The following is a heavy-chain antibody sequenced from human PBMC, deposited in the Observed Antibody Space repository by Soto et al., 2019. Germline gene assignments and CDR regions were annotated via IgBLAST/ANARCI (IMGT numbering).Heavy chain of an antibody. Sequence: EVQLLESGGGLVQPGGSLRLSCAASGFRFRTRAMSWVRQAPGKGLEWVASIRPGGDSTYYADSVKGRFAVSRDNSNVTLYLQMGSLRVEDTAIYYCTTHEEGAPWAGGFDSWGQGTLVTVSS. D-gene: IGHD1-26*01. CDR2: IRPGGDST. J-gene: IGHJ5*01. CDR1: GFRFRTRA. V-gene: IGHV3-23*01. CDR3: TTHEEGAPWAGGFDS.